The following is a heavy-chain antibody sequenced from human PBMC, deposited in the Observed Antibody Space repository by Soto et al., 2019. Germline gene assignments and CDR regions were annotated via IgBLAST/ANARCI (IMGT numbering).Heavy chain of an antibody. Sequence: SETLSLTCTVSGDSIRSYNWNWIRQPPGKGLEWIGYVYNSGSTNYNPSLESRVTISVDTSKNQFSLNLNSVTAADTAVYYCARVPDDFWSGYYRYFLADWSQGTLDTCSS. D-gene: IGHD3-3*01. J-gene: IGHJ4*02. CDR2: VYNSGST. V-gene: IGHV4-59*01. CDR3: ARVPDDFWSGYYRYFLAD. CDR1: GDSIRSYN.